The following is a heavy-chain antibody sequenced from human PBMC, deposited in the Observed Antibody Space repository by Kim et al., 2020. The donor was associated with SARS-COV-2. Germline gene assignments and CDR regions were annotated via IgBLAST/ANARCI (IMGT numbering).Heavy chain of an antibody. CDR2: IDYSGST. CDR1: GDSISSSY. V-gene: IGHV4-59*01. CDR3: ARGTDGNYESLYYYHMDV. D-gene: IGHD1-7*01. J-gene: IGHJ6*03. Sequence: SETLSLTCNVSGDSIHVSGDSISSSYWSWIRQPPGKGLEWIGYIDYSGSTNYNPSLKSRVTISVGTSKNQLSLKVHSVTAADTAVYYCARGTDGNYESLYYYHMDVWGKGTTVTVS.